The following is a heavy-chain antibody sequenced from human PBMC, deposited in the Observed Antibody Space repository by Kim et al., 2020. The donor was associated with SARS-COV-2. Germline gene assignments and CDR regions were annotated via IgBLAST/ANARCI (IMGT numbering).Heavy chain of an antibody. CDR1: DGSLSSFY. CDR3: ARESGGSYIGSSFDY. Sequence: SETLSLTCSVSDGSLSSFYWSWIRQPAGKRLEWIGRIYSDGSSDYNPSLKGRLTLSVDTTKNHFSLKLRSVTAADTAVYYCARESGGSYIGSSFDYWGQG. D-gene: IGHD1-26*01. CDR2: IYSDGSS. V-gene: IGHV4-4*07. J-gene: IGHJ4*02.